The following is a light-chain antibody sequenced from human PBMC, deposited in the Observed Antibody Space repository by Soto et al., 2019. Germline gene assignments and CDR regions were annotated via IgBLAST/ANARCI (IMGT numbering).Light chain of an antibody. J-gene: IGKJ3*01. CDR3: QQRSNWPSEIT. Sequence: EVVLTQSPATLSLSPGERATLSCRASQSVSSYLAWYQQKPGQAPRLLIDDASNSATGIPVRFSGSGSGTDFNLTISGLEPEDFAVYYGQQRSNWPSEITFGPGTKVY. CDR1: QSVSSY. V-gene: IGKV3-11*01. CDR2: DAS.